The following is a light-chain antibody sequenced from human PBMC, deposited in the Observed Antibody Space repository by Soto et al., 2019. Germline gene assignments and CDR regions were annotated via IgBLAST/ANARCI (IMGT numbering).Light chain of an antibody. CDR2: AAS. CDR3: QQGNSFPLT. J-gene: IGKJ4*01. Sequence: DIQMTQSPSSVSASVGDRVTITCRASQDISSWLAWFQQKPGEAPSLLIYAASSLHSGVPSRFSGSGSGTDLPLTTSSLQPEDFATYYCQQGNSFPLTFGGGTKVEI. CDR1: QDISSW. V-gene: IGKV1-12*01.